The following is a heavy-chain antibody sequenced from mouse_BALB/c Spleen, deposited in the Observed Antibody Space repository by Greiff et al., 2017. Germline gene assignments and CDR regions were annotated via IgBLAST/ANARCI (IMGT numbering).Heavy chain of an antibody. CDR3: ARGGNYALDY. J-gene: IGHJ2*01. Sequence: EVNLVESGGGLVQPGGSLKLSCAASGFTFSSYNMPWVRQTPEKRLEWVAYISNGGGSTYYPDTVKGRVTISRDNAKNTLYLQMSSLKSEDTAMYYCARGGNYALDYWGQGTTLTVSS. CDR2: ISNGGGST. D-gene: IGHD2-1*01. V-gene: IGHV5-12-2*01. CDR1: GFTFSSYN.